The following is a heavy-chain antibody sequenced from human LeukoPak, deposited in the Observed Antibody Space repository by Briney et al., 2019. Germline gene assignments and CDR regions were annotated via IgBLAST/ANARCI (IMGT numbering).Heavy chain of an antibody. CDR3: ARGDFWSGYFRGYFDY. Sequence: ASVKVSCKASGYTFTSYGISWVRQAPGQGLEWMGWISAYNGNTNYAQKFQGRVTITADESTSTAYMELSSLRSEDTAVYYCARGDFWSGYFRGYFDYWGQGTLVTVSS. J-gene: IGHJ4*02. V-gene: IGHV1-18*01. D-gene: IGHD3-3*01. CDR1: GYTFTSYG. CDR2: ISAYNGNT.